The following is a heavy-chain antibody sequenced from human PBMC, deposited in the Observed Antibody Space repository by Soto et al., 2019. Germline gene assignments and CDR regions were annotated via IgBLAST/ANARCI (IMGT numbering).Heavy chain of an antibody. CDR1: GYSFTSYG. Sequence: QVQLVQSGAEVKKPGASVKVSCRASGYSFTSYGISWVRQAPGQGLEWMGWISAYNGNTNYAQKLQGRVTMTTDTSKGPAYMELRGLRSDDKGVYYCARDNGFGESDVWGQGTTVTVSS. CDR2: ISAYNGNT. V-gene: IGHV1-18*01. CDR3: ARDNGFGESDV. J-gene: IGHJ6*02. D-gene: IGHD3-10*01.